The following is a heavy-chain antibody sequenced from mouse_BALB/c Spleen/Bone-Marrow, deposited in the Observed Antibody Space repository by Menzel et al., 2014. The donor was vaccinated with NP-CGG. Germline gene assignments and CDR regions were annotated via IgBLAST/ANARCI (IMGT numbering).Heavy chain of an antibody. CDR2: INSDSSTI. J-gene: IGHJ2*01. CDR3: ARQWYYGSSDY. CDR1: GFDFSRYW. D-gene: IGHD1-1*01. V-gene: IGHV4-1*02. Sequence: EVHLVESGGGLVQPGGSLKLSCAASGFDFSRYWMSWVRQAPGKGLEWIGEINSDSSTINYTPSLKDKFIISRDNAKNTLYLQMSKVRSEDTALYYCARQWYYGSSDYWGQGTTLTVSS.